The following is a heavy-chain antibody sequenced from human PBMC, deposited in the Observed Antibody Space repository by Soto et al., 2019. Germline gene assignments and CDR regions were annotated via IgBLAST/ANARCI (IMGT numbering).Heavy chain of an antibody. V-gene: IGHV4-61*01. CDR2: IYYRGST. CDR1: GGSVSSGSYY. CDR3: ARRVVVVTAIRGQYYFDY. Sequence: QVQLQESGPGLVKPSETLSLTCTVSGGSVSSGSYYWSWIRQPPGKGLEWIGYIYYRGSTNYNPSLKSRVTISVDTSKNQFSLKLSSVTAADTAVYYCARRVVVVTAIRGQYYFDYWGQGTLVTVSS. D-gene: IGHD2-21*02. J-gene: IGHJ4*02.